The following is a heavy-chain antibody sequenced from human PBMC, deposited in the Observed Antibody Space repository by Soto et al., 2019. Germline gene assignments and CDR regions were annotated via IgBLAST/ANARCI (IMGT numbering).Heavy chain of an antibody. CDR3: ARSRQWLANNWFDP. CDR1: GFTFSSYG. CDR2: IWYDGSNK. D-gene: IGHD6-19*01. Sequence: SLRLSCAASGFTFSSYGMHWVRQAPGKGLEWVAVIWYDGSNKYYADSVKGRFTISRDNSKNTLYLQMNSLRAEDTAVYYCARSRQWLANNWFDPWGQGTLVTVSS. J-gene: IGHJ5*02. V-gene: IGHV3-33*01.